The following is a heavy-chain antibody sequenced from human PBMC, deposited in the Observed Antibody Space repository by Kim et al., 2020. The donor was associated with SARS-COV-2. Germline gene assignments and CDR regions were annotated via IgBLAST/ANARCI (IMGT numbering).Heavy chain of an antibody. D-gene: IGHD1-1*01. V-gene: IGHV1-46*01. J-gene: IGHJ4*02. CDR1: GYTFTSYY. Sequence: ASVKVSCKASGYTFTSYYMHWVRQAPGQGLEWMGIINPSGGSTSYAQKFQGRVTMTRDTSTSTVYMELSSLRSEDTAVYYCARDGALVGGRDLVSTIPRDYWGQGTLVTVSS. CDR2: INPSGGST. CDR3: ARDGALVGGRDLVSTIPRDY.